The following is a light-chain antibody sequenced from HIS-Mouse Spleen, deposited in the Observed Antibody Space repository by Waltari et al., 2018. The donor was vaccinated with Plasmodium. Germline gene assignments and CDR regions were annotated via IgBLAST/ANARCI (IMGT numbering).Light chain of an antibody. CDR2: DAS. Sequence: EIVLTQSPATLSLSPGERATLSCRASQRVSSYLAWYQQKPGQAPRLLIYDASNRATGIPARFSGSGSGTDFTLTISSLEPEDFAVYYCQQRSNWPLTSGGGTKVEIK. CDR1: QRVSSY. CDR3: QQRSNWPLT. J-gene: IGKJ4*01. V-gene: IGKV3-11*01.